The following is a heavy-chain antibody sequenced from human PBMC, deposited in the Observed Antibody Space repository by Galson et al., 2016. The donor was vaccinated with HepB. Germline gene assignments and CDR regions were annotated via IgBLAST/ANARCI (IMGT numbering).Heavy chain of an antibody. J-gene: IGHJ4*02. Sequence: SLRLSCAASGFTFSSSAMHWVRQTPGKGLEWVSTISGSGSATFYADSVRGRFTISRDNSDNTLYLQMTSLKVDDTAIYYCVHCTGGSCYPTGIDFWGQGTLVTVSS. V-gene: IGHV3-23*01. D-gene: IGHD2-15*01. CDR1: GFTFSSSA. CDR3: VHCTGGSCYPTGIDF. CDR2: ISGSGSAT.